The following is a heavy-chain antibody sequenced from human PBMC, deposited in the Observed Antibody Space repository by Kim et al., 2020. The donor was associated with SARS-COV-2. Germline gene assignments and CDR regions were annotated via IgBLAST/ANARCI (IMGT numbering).Heavy chain of an antibody. D-gene: IGHD6-19*01. Sequence: SVNVSCKASGGTFSSYPISWVRQAPGQGLEWMGRIIPILGIANYAQKFQGRVTITADKSTSTAYMEVSSLRSEDTAVYYCARAIAVTSTVGDNWFDPWGQGTLVTVSS. CDR2: IIPILGIA. V-gene: IGHV1-69*04. CDR3: ARAIAVTSTVGDNWFDP. J-gene: IGHJ5*02. CDR1: GGTFSSYP.